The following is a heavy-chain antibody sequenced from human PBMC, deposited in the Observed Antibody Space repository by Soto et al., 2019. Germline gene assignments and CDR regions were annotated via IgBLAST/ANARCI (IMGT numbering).Heavy chain of an antibody. V-gene: IGHV3-23*01. D-gene: IGHD5-18*01. J-gene: IGHJ4*02. CDR2: ISASGGNT. CDR1: GFTFSNYA. Sequence: GGSLRLSCAASGFTFSNYAMTWVRQSPGKGLEWVSGISASGGNTYYADSVKGRFTISRDNSKNTLYLQMNSLRVEDTAIYYCAKRALPWIQLWYFDYWAQGTLVTVSS. CDR3: AKRALPWIQLWYFDY.